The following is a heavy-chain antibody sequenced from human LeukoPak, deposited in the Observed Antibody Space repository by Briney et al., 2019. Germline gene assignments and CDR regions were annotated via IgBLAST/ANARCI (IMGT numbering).Heavy chain of an antibody. J-gene: IGHJ3*02. V-gene: IGHV4-59*01. CDR3: ARGGTPPWDAFDI. Sequence: PSETLSLTCTVSGAAISSYYWSWIRQPPGKGLEWIGYIYYSGSTKYNPSLKSRVTISVDTSKNQFSLKLNSVTAADTAVYYCARGGTPPWDAFDIWGQGTMVTVSS. CDR1: GAAISSYY. CDR2: IYYSGST. D-gene: IGHD2-15*01.